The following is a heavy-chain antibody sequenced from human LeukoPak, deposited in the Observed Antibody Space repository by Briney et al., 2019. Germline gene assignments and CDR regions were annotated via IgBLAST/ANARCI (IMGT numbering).Heavy chain of an antibody. CDR3: ARVSNYYDSSGYPETFDY. J-gene: IGHJ4*02. D-gene: IGHD3-22*01. V-gene: IGHV1-46*01. Sequence: ASVKVSCKASGYTFTSYYMHWVRQAPGQGLAWMGIINPSGGSTSYAQKFQGRVTMTRDTSTSTVYMELSSLRSEDTAVYYCARVSNYYDSSGYPETFDYWGQGTLVTVSS. CDR2: INPSGGST. CDR1: GYTFTSYY.